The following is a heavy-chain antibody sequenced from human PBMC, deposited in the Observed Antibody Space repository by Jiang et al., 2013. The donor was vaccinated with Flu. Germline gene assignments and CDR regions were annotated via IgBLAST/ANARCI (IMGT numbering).Heavy chain of an antibody. CDR3: ARDGTGYGSSWFVS. V-gene: IGHV1-69*06. J-gene: IGHJ5*01. CDR1: GDTFSSYA. Sequence: GAEVKKPGSSVKVSCKDSGDTFSSYAISWVRQAPGQGLEWMGGMMPIFDTTNYAQKFQGRVTITADKSTSTAYMELSGLRSEDTAVYYCARDGTGYGSSWFVSWGQGTRVTVSS. D-gene: IGHD3/OR15-3a*01. CDR2: MMPIFDTT.